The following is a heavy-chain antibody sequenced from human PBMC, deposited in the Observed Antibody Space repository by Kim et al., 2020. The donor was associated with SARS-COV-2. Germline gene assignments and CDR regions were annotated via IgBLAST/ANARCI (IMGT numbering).Heavy chain of an antibody. CDR2: ISYDGSNK. V-gene: IGHV3-30*18. Sequence: GGSLRLSCAASGFTFSSYGMHWVRQAPGKGLEWVAVISYDGSNKYYADSVKGRFTISRDNSKNTLYLQMNSLRAEDTAVYYCAKDDGYNLVGMDVWGQGTTVTVSS. CDR1: GFTFSSYG. CDR3: AKDDGYNLVGMDV. D-gene: IGHD5-12*01. J-gene: IGHJ6*02.